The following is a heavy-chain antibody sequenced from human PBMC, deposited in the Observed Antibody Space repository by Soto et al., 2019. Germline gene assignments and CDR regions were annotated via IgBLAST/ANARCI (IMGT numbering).Heavy chain of an antibody. V-gene: IGHV3-21*01. CDR3: ARTETVAGTEVSDY. CDR1: GFTFSSYP. CDR2: ISSTGTYI. J-gene: IGHJ4*02. D-gene: IGHD6-19*01. Sequence: EVQLVESGGGLVRPGGSLRLSCAPSGFTFSSYPMSWVRQAPGRGLEGVSSISSTGTYIHYTDSLKGRFTISRDNAENSLYLQMNSLRVEDTAVYYCARTETVAGTEVSDYWGQGALVTVSS.